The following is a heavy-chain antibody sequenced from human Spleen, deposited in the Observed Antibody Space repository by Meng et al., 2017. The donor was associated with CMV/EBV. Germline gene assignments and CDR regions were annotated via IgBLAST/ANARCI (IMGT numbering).Heavy chain of an antibody. D-gene: IGHD5-12*01. Sequence: SETLSLTCTVSGGSISSYYWSWIRQPPGKGLEWIGYIYYTGSTNYNPSLKSRVTTSVDTSKNQFSLMLSSVTAADTAVYYCARAGGYTSPLGYWGQGTLVTVSS. V-gene: IGHV4-59*01. CDR3: ARAGGYTSPLGY. J-gene: IGHJ4*02. CDR1: GGSISSYY. CDR2: IYYTGST.